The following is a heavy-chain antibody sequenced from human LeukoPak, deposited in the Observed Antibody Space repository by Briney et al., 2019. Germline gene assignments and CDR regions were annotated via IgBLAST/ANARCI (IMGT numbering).Heavy chain of an antibody. CDR2: IYPGDSYT. J-gene: IGHJ4*02. CDR3: ARLDYGANYRNFDY. D-gene: IGHD4/OR15-4a*01. V-gene: IGHV5-51*01. Sequence: GESLKISCKGSGYSFTSYWIGWVRQMPGEGLERMGIIYPGDSYTRYSPSFQGQVTISADKSISTAYLQWSSLKASDTAMYYCARLDYGANYRNFDYWGQGTLVTVSS. CDR1: GYSFTSYW.